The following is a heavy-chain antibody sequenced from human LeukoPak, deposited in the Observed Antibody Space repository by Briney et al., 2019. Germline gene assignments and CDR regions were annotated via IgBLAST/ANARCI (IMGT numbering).Heavy chain of an antibody. D-gene: IGHD2-2*01. J-gene: IGHJ4*02. CDR2: ISSNGGST. V-gene: IGHV3-64D*06. CDR3: VKDPSDCSSTSCLYYFDY. CDR1: GFTFSSYA. Sequence: GGSLRLSCSASGFTFSSYAMHWVRQAPGKGLEYVSAISSNGGSTYYADSVKGRFTISRDNSKNTLYLQMSSLRAVDTAVYYCVKDPSDCSSTSCLYYFDYWGQGTLVTVSS.